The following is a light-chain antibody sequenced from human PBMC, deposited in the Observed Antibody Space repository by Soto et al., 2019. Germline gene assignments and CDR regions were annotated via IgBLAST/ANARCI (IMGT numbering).Light chain of an antibody. CDR2: EVT. V-gene: IGLV2-8*01. CDR1: SSDVGGYNY. J-gene: IGLJ3*02. Sequence: QSALTQPPSASGSPGQSVTISCTGTSSDVGGYNYVSWYQQHPGKVPKLMIYEVTKRPSGVPDRFSGSKSGNTASLTVSGLQAEDEADYYCSSYAGSNILVFGGETNFTVL. CDR3: SSYAGSNILV.